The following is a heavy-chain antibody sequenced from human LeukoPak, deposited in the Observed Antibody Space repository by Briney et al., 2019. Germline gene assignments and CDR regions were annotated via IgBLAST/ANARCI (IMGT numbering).Heavy chain of an antibody. D-gene: IGHD3/OR15-3a*01. V-gene: IGHV3-15*01. CDR1: GFTFSNAW. CDR2: ILRKTDGGTT. Sequence: GGSLRVSCAASGFTFSNAWMTWVRQAPGKGLEWVGRILRKTDGGTTDYAAPVKGRFSISRDDSKNTLYLQMNSLKTEDTAVYYCSTDSYDLWGHGTLVLVSS. J-gene: IGHJ4*01. CDR3: STDSYDL.